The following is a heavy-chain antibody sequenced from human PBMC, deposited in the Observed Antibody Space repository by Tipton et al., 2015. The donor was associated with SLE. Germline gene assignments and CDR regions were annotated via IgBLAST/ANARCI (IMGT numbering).Heavy chain of an antibody. V-gene: IGHV4-59*08. J-gene: IGHJ3*01. CDR2: VFYSGNT. CDR1: GASMSGDY. CDR3: ARHMSVTYANFDV. Sequence: GLVKPSETLSLICTVSGASMSGDYWSWIRQPPGGGLEWIGHVFYSGNTRYNPSLQSRVSISIDTSKSRFSLRLTSVTAADTAIYYCARHMSVTYANFDVWGQGTVVTVSS. D-gene: IGHD2-21*02.